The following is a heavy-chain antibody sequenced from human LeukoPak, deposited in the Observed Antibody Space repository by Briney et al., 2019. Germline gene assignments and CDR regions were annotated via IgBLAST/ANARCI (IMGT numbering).Heavy chain of an antibody. CDR2: INHSGDT. Sequence: SETLSLTCAVYGGSFSGYYWTWIRQPPGKGLEWIGEINHSGDTNYNPSLKSRVTISVDTSKNQFSLKLSSVTAADTAVYYCVRGRVKGKYWGQGTLVTVPS. CDR1: GGSFSGYY. CDR3: VRGRVKGKY. V-gene: IGHV4-34*01. J-gene: IGHJ4*02. D-gene: IGHD2/OR15-2a*01.